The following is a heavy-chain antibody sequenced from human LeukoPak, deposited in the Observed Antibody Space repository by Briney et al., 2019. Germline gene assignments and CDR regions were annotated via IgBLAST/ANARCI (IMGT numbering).Heavy chain of an antibody. V-gene: IGHV3-72*01. D-gene: IGHD3-22*01. Sequence: PGGSLRLSCSACGFTFSDHYMDWVRQAPGKGLEWVGRSRNKASTYTTEYAASVKGRFTVSRGDSKNSVYLQMNSLKTEDTAVYYCTRSDSSGYVNYWGQGTLVTVSS. CDR1: GFTFSDHY. CDR3: TRSDSSGYVNY. CDR2: SRNKASTYTT. J-gene: IGHJ4*02.